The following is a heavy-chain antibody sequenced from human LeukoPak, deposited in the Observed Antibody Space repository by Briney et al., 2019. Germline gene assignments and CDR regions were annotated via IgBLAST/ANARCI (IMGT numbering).Heavy chain of an antibody. V-gene: IGHV4-34*01. CDR2: INHSGST. CDR3: ARGHDSSGYYYSETFDY. D-gene: IGHD3-22*01. CDR1: GGSFSGYY. J-gene: IGHJ4*02. Sequence: SETLSLTCAAYGGSFSGYYWSWIRQPPGKGLEWIGEINHSGSTNYNPSLKSRVTISVDTSKNQFSLKLSSVTAADTAVYYCARGHDSSGYYYSETFDYWGQGTLVTVSS.